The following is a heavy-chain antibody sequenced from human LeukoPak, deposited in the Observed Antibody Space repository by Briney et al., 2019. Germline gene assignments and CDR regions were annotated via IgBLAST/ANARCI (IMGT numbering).Heavy chain of an antibody. J-gene: IGHJ5*02. CDR3: ARDLIAARPGWFDP. CDR1: GYTFTTYG. Sequence: ASVKVSCKASGYTFTTYGINWVRQAPGQGLEWMGWVSAYNGNTNYAQNLQGRVTLTTDTSASTAYMELRSLRSDDTAVYYCARDLIAARPGWFDPWGQGTLVIVSS. CDR2: VSAYNGNT. D-gene: IGHD6-6*01. V-gene: IGHV1-18*01.